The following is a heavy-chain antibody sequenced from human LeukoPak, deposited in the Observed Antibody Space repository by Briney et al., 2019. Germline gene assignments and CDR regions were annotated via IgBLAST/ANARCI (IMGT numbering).Heavy chain of an antibody. CDR1: GFTFSSYG. J-gene: IGHJ4*02. CDR2: IWYDGSNK. CDR3: ARAISRVVTAFTTFDY. V-gene: IGHV3-33*01. Sequence: GGSLRLSCAASGFTFSSYGMHWVRQAPGKGLEWVAVIWYDGSNKYYADSVKGRFTISRDNSKNTLYLQMNSLRAEDTAVYYCARAISRVVTAFTTFDYWGQGTLVTVSS. D-gene: IGHD2-21*02.